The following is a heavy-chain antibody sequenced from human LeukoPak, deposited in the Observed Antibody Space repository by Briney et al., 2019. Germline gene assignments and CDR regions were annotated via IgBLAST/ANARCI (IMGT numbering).Heavy chain of an antibody. CDR1: GVSVSSYY. V-gene: IGHV4-59*02. J-gene: IGHJ5*02. CDR2: IYYSGST. CDR3: ARDRSWFDP. Sequence: SETLSLTCTVSGVSVSSYYWSWIRQPPGKGLEWIGYIYYSGSTNYNPSLKSRVTISVDTSKNQFSLKLSSVTAADTAVYYCARDRSWFDPWGQGTLVTVSS.